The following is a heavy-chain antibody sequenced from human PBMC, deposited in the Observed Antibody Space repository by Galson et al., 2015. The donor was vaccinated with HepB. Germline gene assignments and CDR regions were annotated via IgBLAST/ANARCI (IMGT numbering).Heavy chain of an antibody. V-gene: IGHV3-23*01. D-gene: IGHD3-22*01. CDR2: ISGSGGST. Sequence: LRLSCAASGFTFSSYAMSWVRQAPGKGLEWVSAISGSGGSTYYVDSVKGRFTISRDNSKNTLYLQMNSLRAEDTALYYCAKDLYANYYDTSGYSDWGQGTLVTVSS. CDR3: AKDLYANYYDTSGYSD. CDR1: GFTFSSYA. J-gene: IGHJ4*02.